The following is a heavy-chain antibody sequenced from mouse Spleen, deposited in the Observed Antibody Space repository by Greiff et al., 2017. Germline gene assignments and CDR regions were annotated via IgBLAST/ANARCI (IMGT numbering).Heavy chain of an antibody. CDR1: GYSITSGYY. Sequence: EVKLVESGPGLVKPSQSLSLTCSVTGYSITSGYYWKWIRQFPGNKLEWMGYISYDGSNNYNPSLKNRISITRDTSKNQFFLKLNSVTTEDTATYYCAIYYRYDVFAYWGQGTLVTVSA. V-gene: IGHV3-6*01. D-gene: IGHD2-14*01. J-gene: IGHJ3*01. CDR2: ISYDGSN. CDR3: AIYYRYDVFAY.